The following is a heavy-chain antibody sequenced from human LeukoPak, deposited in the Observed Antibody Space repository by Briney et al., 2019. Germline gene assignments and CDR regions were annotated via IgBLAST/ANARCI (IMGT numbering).Heavy chain of an antibody. D-gene: IGHD6-6*01. CDR1: GGSISSYY. J-gene: IGHJ5*02. V-gene: IGHV4-59*01. CDR3: ARLYSSSWNGWFDP. CDR2: IYYSGST. Sequence: PSETLSLTCTVSGGSISSYYWSWMRQPPGKGLEWIGHIYYSGSTNYNPSLKSRVTISVDTSKNQFSLKLSSVTAADTAVYYCARLYSSSWNGWFDPWGQGTLVTVSS.